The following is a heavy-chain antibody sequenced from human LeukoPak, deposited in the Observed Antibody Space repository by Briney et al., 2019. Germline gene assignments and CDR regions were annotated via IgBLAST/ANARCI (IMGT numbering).Heavy chain of an antibody. CDR3: ARGGITIFGVGNWFDP. Sequence: SETLSLTCAVYGGSFSGYYWSWIRQPPGKGLEWIGEINHSGSTNYNPSLKSRVTISADTSKNQFSLKLSSVTAADTAVYYCARGGITIFGVGNWFDPWGQGTLVTVSS. CDR2: INHSGST. V-gene: IGHV4-34*01. CDR1: GGSFSGYY. J-gene: IGHJ5*02. D-gene: IGHD3-3*01.